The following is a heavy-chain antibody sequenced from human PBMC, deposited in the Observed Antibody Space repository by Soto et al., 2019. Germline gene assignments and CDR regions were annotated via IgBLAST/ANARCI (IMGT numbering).Heavy chain of an antibody. Sequence: GGSLRLSCAASGFTFSSYGMHWVRQAPGKGLEWVAVIWYDGSNKYYADSLKGRFTISRDNSKKTLYLQVNSLRAEDTAVYFCARDDYDSSGYYYVDYWGQGTPVTVSS. CDR3: ARDDYDSSGYYYVDY. CDR1: GFTFSSYG. D-gene: IGHD3-22*01. J-gene: IGHJ4*02. V-gene: IGHV3-33*01. CDR2: IWYDGSNK.